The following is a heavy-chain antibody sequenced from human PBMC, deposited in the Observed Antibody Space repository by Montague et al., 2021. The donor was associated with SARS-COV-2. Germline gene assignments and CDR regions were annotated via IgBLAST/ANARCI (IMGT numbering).Heavy chain of an antibody. Sequence: TLSLTCTVSGGSISSGGYYWSWIRQHPGKGPEWIGYIYYSGSTYYNPSLKSRVTISVDTSKNQFSLKLSSVTAADTAVYYCAREPESTITIFGVVSRYGMDVWGQGTTVTVSS. V-gene: IGHV4-31*03. J-gene: IGHJ6*02. CDR3: AREPESTITIFGVVSRYGMDV. CDR2: IYYSGST. CDR1: GGSISSGGYY. D-gene: IGHD3-3*01.